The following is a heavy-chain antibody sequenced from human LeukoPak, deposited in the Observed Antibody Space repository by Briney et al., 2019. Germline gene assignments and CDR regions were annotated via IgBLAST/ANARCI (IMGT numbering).Heavy chain of an antibody. CDR1: GFTFSSYG. D-gene: IGHD3-10*01. CDR3: ANEWVRGVHYYYGMDV. J-gene: IGHJ6*02. CDR2: IRYDGSNK. V-gene: IGHV3-30*02. Sequence: GGSLRLSCAASGFTFSSYGMHWVRQAPGKGLEWVAFIRYDGSNKYYADSVKGRFTISRDNSKNTLYLQMNSLRAEDTAVYYCANEWVRGVHYYYGMDVWGQGTTVTVSS.